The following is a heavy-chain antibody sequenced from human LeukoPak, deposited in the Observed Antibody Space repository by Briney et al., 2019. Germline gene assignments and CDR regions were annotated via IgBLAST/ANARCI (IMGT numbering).Heavy chain of an antibody. Sequence: PERSLRLSCAASGFTFSSYGMHWVRQAPGKGLEWVAVISYDGSNKYYADSVKGRFTISRDNSKNTLYLQMNSLRAEDTAVYYCAKRYFDWLNFDYWGQGTLVTVSS. CDR3: AKRYFDWLNFDY. V-gene: IGHV3-30*18. J-gene: IGHJ4*02. D-gene: IGHD3-9*01. CDR1: GFTFSSYG. CDR2: ISYDGSNK.